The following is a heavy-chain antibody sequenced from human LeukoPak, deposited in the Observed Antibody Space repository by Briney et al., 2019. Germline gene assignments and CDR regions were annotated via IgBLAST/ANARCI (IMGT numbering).Heavy chain of an antibody. Sequence: SQTLSLTCTVSGGSISSGSYYWSWIRQPAGKGLEWIGRIYTSGSTNYNPSLKSRVTISVDTSKNQFSLKLSSVTAADTAVYYCARGYGDYYYSMDVWGKGTTVTVSS. CDR3: ARGYGDYYYSMDV. CDR1: GGSISSGSYY. J-gene: IGHJ6*03. D-gene: IGHD4-17*01. V-gene: IGHV4-61*02. CDR2: IYTSGST.